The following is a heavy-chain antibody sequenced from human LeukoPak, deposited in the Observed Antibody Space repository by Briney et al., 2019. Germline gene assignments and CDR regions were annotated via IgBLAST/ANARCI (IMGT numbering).Heavy chain of an antibody. CDR2: IYPGDSDT. J-gene: IGHJ4*02. Sequence: GESLKISCKGSGYSFTSYWIGWVRQMPGKGLEWMGIIYPGDSDTRYSPSFQGQVTISADKSISTAYLQWSSLKASDTAMYYCARTVAGYSYGYHFDYWGQGTLVTVSS. CDR3: ARTVAGYSYGYHFDY. D-gene: IGHD5-18*01. V-gene: IGHV5-51*01. CDR1: GYSFTSYW.